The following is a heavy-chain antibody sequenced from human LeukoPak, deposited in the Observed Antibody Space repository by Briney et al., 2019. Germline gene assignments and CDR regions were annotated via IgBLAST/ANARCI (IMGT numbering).Heavy chain of an antibody. CDR1: GFTFSSYA. J-gene: IGHJ6*02. V-gene: IGHV3-33*08. Sequence: GGSLRLSCAASGFTFSSYAMSWVRQAPGKGLEWVAVIWYDGSNKYYADSVKGRFTISRDNSKNTLYLQMNSLRAEDTAVYYCARGPLWYYGMDVWGQGTTVTVSS. D-gene: IGHD3-16*01. CDR2: IWYDGSNK. CDR3: ARGPLWYYGMDV.